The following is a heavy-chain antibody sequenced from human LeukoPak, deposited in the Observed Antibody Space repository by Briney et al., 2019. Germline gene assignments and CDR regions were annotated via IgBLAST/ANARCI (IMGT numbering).Heavy chain of an antibody. CDR2: ITSNGGTT. Sequence: GGSLRLSCTASGFTFGDYAMSWVRQAPGKGLEWVSSITSNGGTTYYVDSVKGRFTISRDNSKNTLYLQMNSLRAEDTALYYCANGLGFCSDGSCYSTAFDFWGQGILVAVSS. D-gene: IGHD2-15*01. CDR1: GFTFGDYA. J-gene: IGHJ3*01. V-gene: IGHV3-23*01. CDR3: ANGLGFCSDGSCYSTAFDF.